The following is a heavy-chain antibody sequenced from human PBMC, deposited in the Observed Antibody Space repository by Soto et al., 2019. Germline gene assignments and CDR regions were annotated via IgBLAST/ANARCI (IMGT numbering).Heavy chain of an antibody. J-gene: IGHJ3*02. Sequence: GGSLRLSCAASGFTFSSYAMSLVRQAQGKGLEWVSAISGSGGSTYYADSVKGRFTISRDNSKNTLYLQMNSLRAEDTAVYYCAKDLLRGGYCSSTSCYLRAFDIWGQGTMVTVSS. CDR2: ISGSGGST. V-gene: IGHV3-23*01. CDR3: AKDLLRGGYCSSTSCYLRAFDI. CDR1: GFTFSSYA. D-gene: IGHD2-2*01.